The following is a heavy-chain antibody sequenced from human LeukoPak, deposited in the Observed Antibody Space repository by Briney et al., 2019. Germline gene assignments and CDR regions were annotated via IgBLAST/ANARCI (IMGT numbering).Heavy chain of an antibody. CDR3: ARDPPIVVVVAADDY. CDR2: INPNSGGT. D-gene: IGHD2-15*01. J-gene: IGHJ4*02. V-gene: IGHV1-2*02. Sequence: ASVKVSCKASGYTFTRYYMHWVRQAPGQGLEWMGWINPNSGGTNYAQKFQGRVTMTRDTSISTAYMELSRLRSDDTAVYYCARDPPIVVVVAADDYWGQGTLVTVSS. CDR1: GYTFTRYY.